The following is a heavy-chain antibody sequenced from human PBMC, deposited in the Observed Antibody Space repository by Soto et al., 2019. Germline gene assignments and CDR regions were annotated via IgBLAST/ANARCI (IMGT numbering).Heavy chain of an antibody. CDR1: GFTVSSNY. V-gene: IGHV3-53*01. J-gene: IGHJ4*02. Sequence: PGGSLRLSCAASGFTVSSNYMSWVRQAPGKGLEWVSVIYSGGSTYYADSVKGRFTISRDNSKNTLYLQMNSLRAEDTAVYYCARAGVDWNYSYYFDDWGQGTLVTVSS. CDR3: ARAGVDWNYSYYFDD. D-gene: IGHD1-7*01. CDR2: IYSGGST.